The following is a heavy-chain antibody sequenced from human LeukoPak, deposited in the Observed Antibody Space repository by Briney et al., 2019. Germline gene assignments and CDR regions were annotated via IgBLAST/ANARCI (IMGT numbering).Heavy chain of an antibody. J-gene: IGHJ4*02. CDR2: INHSGST. Sequence: SETLSLTCAVYGGSFSGYYWSWIRQPPGKGLEWIGEINHSGSTNYNPSLKSRVTISVDTSKNQFSLKLSSVTAADTAVYYCARGYLAYYDSSGYVPHYFDYWGQGTLVTVSS. V-gene: IGHV4-34*01. D-gene: IGHD3-22*01. CDR3: ARGYLAYYDSSGYVPHYFDY. CDR1: GGSFSGYY.